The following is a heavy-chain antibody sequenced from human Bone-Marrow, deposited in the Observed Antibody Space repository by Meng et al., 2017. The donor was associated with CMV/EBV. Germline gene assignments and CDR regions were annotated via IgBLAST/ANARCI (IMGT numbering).Heavy chain of an antibody. J-gene: IGHJ6*02. CDR3: TTEGVIPDYYYGMDV. Sequence: GESLKISCAASGFTFSSYWMSWVRQAPGKGLEWVGRIKSKTDGGTTDYAAPVKGRFTISRDDSKNTLYLQMNSLKTEDTAVYYCTTEGVIPDYYYGMDVWGQGTTVTVSS. D-gene: IGHD3-16*02. V-gene: IGHV3-15*01. CDR2: IKSKTDGGTT. CDR1: GFTFSSYW.